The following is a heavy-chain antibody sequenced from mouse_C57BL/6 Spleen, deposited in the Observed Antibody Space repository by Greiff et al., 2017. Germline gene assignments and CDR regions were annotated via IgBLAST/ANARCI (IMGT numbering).Heavy chain of an antibody. CDR2: IDPSDSET. Sequence: QVQLQQPGAELVRPGSSVKLSCKASGYTFTSYWMHWVKQRPIQGLEWIGNIDPSDSETHYNQKFKDKATLTVDKSSSTAYMQLSSLTSEDSAVYYCARSGSSGYVFAYWGQGTLVTVSA. J-gene: IGHJ3*01. D-gene: IGHD3-2*02. CDR1: GYTFTSYW. CDR3: ARSGSSGYVFAY. V-gene: IGHV1-52*01.